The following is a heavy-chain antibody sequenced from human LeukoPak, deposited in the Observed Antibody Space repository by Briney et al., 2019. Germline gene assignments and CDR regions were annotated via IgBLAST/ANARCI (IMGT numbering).Heavy chain of an antibody. CDR3: ARDLGGFDY. CDR1: GFTFSSYG. V-gene: IGHV3-30*03. Sequence: GGSLRLSCAASGFTFSSYGMHWVRQAPGKGLEWVAVISYDGSNKYYADSVKGRFTISRDNSKNTLYLQMNSLRAEDTAVYYCARDLGGFDYWGQGTLVTVSS. J-gene: IGHJ4*02. CDR2: ISYDGSNK.